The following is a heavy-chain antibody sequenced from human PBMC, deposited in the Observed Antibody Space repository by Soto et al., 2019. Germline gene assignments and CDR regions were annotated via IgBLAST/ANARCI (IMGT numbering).Heavy chain of an antibody. CDR3: ARDQGIAVAVFDY. J-gene: IGHJ4*02. CDR1: GGSVSSGGYY. V-gene: IGHV4-61*08. CDR2: IYYSGTT. D-gene: IGHD6-19*01. Sequence: SETLSLTCTVSGGSVSSGGYYWSWIRQPPGKGLEWIGYIYYSGTTNYNPSLKSRVSISVDTSKNQISLKLSSVTAADTAVYYCARDQGIAVAVFDYWGQGTLVTVSS.